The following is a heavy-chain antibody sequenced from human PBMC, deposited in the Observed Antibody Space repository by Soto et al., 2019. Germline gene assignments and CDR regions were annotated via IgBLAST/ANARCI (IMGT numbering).Heavy chain of an antibody. V-gene: IGHV3-23*01. CDR2: VTGSGSQI. D-gene: IGHD2-21*01. Sequence: GSLRLSCAASGFTISTYAMTWVRQAPGKGLECVSGVTGSGSQIYYADSVKGRLTISKDNSKNTLYLQMSSLREEDTALYYCAKDAVYRDGLWLMDSWDQRTLVTVSS. J-gene: IGHJ5*02. CDR3: AKDAVYRDGLWLMDS. CDR1: GFTISTYA.